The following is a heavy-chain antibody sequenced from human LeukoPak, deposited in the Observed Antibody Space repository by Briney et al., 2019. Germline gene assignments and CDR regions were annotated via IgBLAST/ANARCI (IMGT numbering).Heavy chain of an antibody. CDR2: INHSGST. J-gene: IGHJ4*02. D-gene: IGHD3-3*01. Sequence: SETLSLTCAVYGGSFSGYYWSWIRQPPGKGLEWIGEINHSGSTNYNPSLKSRVTISVDTSKNQFSLKLSSVTAADTAVYYCARRGSLEWFRWSQGTLVTVPS. V-gene: IGHV4-34*01. CDR1: GGSFSGYY. CDR3: ARRGSLEWFR.